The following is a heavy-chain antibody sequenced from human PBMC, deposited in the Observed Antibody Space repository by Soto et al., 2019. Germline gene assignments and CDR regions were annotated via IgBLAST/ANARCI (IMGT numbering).Heavy chain of an antibody. CDR2: IIPIFGSA. CDR1: GGVFSSFG. Sequence: QVQLVQSGAEVKKPGSSVRVSCKSSGGVFSSFGLSWVRQAPGQGLEWMGGIIPIFGSANYAQKFQGRVTITADDSTSTVYMELSCLRSEDTALYYCARGRGNSAVITTFDYWGQGTLVTVSS. D-gene: IGHD3-16*01. CDR3: ARGRGNSAVITTFDY. J-gene: IGHJ4*02. V-gene: IGHV1-69*01.